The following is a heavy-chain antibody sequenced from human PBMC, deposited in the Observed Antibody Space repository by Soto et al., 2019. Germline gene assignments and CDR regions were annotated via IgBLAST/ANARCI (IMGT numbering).Heavy chain of an antibody. CDR2: IYYSGST. D-gene: IGHD5-12*01. J-gene: IGHJ5*02. CDR1: GGXISSRSYY. V-gene: IGHV4-39*01. Sequence: PSETLSLTSTVSGGXISSRSYYRGLIRQPPGKGLEWIGSIYYSGSTYYNPSLKSRVTISVDTSKNQFSLKLSSVTAAYSAVYYCGGHLWINGFDPWGQGTLDTV. CDR3: GGHLWINGFDP.